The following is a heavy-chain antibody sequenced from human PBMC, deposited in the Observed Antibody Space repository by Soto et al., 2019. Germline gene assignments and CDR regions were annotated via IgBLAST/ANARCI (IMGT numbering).Heavy chain of an antibody. CDR2: VSGSGDNT. D-gene: IGHD2-15*01. V-gene: IGHV3-23*01. Sequence: EVKLLESGGGLVQPGGSLRLSCAGFEFTFSTYAMSWVRQAPGQGLEWVSAVSGSGDNTYYADSVKGRFTVSRDNSRKMLFLQMNSLRVEDTAIYYCSKDSRVRDIVPHFDYWGQGTLVTVSS. CDR3: SKDSRVRDIVPHFDY. J-gene: IGHJ4*02. CDR1: EFTFSTYA.